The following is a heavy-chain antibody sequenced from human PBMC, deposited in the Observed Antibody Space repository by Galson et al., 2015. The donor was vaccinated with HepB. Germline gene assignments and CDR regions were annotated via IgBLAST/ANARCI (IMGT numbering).Heavy chain of an antibody. J-gene: IGHJ4*02. D-gene: IGHD1-26*01. CDR3: AKDQRGNYYLSDY. CDR1: GFTFSSYA. CDR2: ISGSGGST. V-gene: IGHV3-23*01. Sequence: SLRLSCAASGFTFSSYAMSWVRQAPGKGLEWVSGISGSGGSTYYADSVKGRFTISRDNSKNTLYLQMNSQRAEDTAVYYCAKDQRGNYYLSDYWGQGTLVTVSS.